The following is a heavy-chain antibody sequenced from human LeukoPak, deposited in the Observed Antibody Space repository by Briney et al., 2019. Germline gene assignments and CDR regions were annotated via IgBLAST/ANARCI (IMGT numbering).Heavy chain of an antibody. CDR2: IYPGDSET. J-gene: IGHJ4*02. V-gene: IGHV5-51*01. CDR3: ARLSTRLLDH. Sequence: GESLKISCKGSAVTFNNYWIGWVRQLPGKGLDWMGIIYPGDSETRYSPSFQGQITMSVDKSINTAYLHWGSLKASDTAIYFCARLSTRLLDHWGQGTRVTVSS. D-gene: IGHD3-3*01. CDR1: AVTFNNYW.